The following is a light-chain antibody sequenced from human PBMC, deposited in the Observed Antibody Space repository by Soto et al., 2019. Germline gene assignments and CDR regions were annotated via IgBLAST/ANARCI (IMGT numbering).Light chain of an antibody. CDR2: KAS. CDR1: QTISSW. CDR3: QHYNSYSEA. Sequence: DIQMTQSPSTLSGSVGDRVTITCRASQTISSWLAWYQQKPGKAPKLLIYKASTLKSGVPSRFSGSGSATEFTLTISSLQPDEFATDYCQHYNSYSEAFGQGTKVELK. V-gene: IGKV1-5*03. J-gene: IGKJ1*01.